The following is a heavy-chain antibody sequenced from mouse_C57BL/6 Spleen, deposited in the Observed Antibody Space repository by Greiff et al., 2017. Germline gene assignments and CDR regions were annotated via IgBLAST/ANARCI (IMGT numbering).Heavy chain of an antibody. J-gene: IGHJ2*01. CDR2: ISSGGDYI. CDR3: TREGIRYYFDY. Sequence: DVHLVESGEGLVKPGGSLKLSCAASGFTFSSYAMSWVRQTPEKRLEWVAYISSGGDYIYYADTVKGRFTISRDNARNTLYLQMSSLKSEDTAMYYCTREGIRYYFDYWGQGTTLTVSS. CDR1: GFTFSSYA. V-gene: IGHV5-9-1*02.